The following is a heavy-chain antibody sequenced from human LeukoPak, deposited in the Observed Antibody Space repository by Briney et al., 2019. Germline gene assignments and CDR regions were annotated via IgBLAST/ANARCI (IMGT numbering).Heavy chain of an antibody. CDR3: AKARTKDTAMVFFDY. V-gene: IGHV3-30*18. CDR2: ISYDGSNK. Sequence: GGSLRLSCAASGFTFNNYGMHWVRQAPGKGLEWVALISYDGSNKYYADSVKGRFTISRDNSKNTLYLQMNSLRAEDTAVYYCAKARTKDTAMVFFDYWGQGTLVTVSS. CDR1: GFTFNNYG. D-gene: IGHD5-18*01. J-gene: IGHJ4*02.